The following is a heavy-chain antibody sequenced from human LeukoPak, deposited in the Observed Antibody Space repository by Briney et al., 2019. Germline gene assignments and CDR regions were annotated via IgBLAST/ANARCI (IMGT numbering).Heavy chain of an antibody. D-gene: IGHD3-3*01. J-gene: IGHJ3*02. Sequence: SETLSLTCAVYGGSLNGHYWSWIRQPPGMGLEWIGEGSDSGGTKFNPSLKSRVTISVDTSKNQFSLKLSSVTAADTAVYYCAGPKKYYDFWSGHAGAFDIWGQGTMVTVSS. CDR1: GGSLNGHY. CDR3: AGPKKYYDFWSGHAGAFDI. CDR2: GSDSGGT. V-gene: IGHV4-34*01.